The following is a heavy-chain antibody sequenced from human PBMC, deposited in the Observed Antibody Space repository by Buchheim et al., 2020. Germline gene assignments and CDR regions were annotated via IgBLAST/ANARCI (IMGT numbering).Heavy chain of an antibody. D-gene: IGHD1-26*01. CDR2: IKQDGSEK. J-gene: IGHJ6*02. Sequence: EVQLVESGGGLVQPGGSLRLSCAASGFTFSSYWMSWVRQAPGKGLEWVANIKQDGSEKYYVDSVKGRFTISRDNAKNSLYLQMNSLRAEDTAVYYCARDLRVGATTSIYYYYGMDVWGQGTT. CDR3: ARDLRVGATTSIYYYYGMDV. CDR1: GFTFSSYW. V-gene: IGHV3-7*03.